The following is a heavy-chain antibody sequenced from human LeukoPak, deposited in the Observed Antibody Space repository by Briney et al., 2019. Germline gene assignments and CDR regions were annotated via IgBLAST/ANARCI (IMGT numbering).Heavy chain of an antibody. J-gene: IGHJ4*02. Sequence: GASVKVSCKASGYTFTGYYMHWVRQAPGQGLEWMGWISPYNGNTDHAQKFQGRVTMTTDTFTSTAYMDLRSLRSDDTAVYYCAXXXXXXXRYGQTYYFDNWGQGTLVTVSS. V-gene: IGHV1-18*04. CDR2: ISPYNGNT. CDR1: GYTFTGYY. D-gene: IGHD3-16*02. CDR3: AXXXXXXXRYGQTYYFDN.